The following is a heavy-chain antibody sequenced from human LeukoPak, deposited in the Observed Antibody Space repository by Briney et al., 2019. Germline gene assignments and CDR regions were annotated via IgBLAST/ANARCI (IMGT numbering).Heavy chain of an antibody. J-gene: IGHJ5*02. Sequence: GASVKVSCKASGYTFTSRAINWVRQAPGQGLEWMAWISGYNGNTHYAQRLQGRVTVTTDTSTSTAYLELSSLRSEDTAVYYCATVARNWDDILTGLRGFDPWGQGTLVTVSS. D-gene: IGHD3-9*01. V-gene: IGHV1-18*01. CDR2: ISGYNGNT. CDR3: ATVARNWDDILTGLRGFDP. CDR1: GYTFTSRA.